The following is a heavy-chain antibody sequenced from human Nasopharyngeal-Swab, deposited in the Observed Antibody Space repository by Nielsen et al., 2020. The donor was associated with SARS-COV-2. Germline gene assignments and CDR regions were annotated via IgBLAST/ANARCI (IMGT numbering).Heavy chain of an antibody. CDR3: LRGDSRDY. Sequence: GGSLRLSCAASGLSFSTYTMNWARRAPGKGLEWLSSISDVSGAKYHADSVKGRFTISRDNAKNSLFLEMNSLRAEDTAVYYCLRGDSRDYWGPGTLVSVSS. J-gene: IGHJ4*02. D-gene: IGHD3-22*01. V-gene: IGHV3-21*01. CDR2: ISDVSGAK. CDR1: GLSFSTYT.